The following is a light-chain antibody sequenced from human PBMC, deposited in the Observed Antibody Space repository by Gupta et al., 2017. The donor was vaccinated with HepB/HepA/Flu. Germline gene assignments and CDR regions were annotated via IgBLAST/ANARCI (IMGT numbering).Light chain of an antibody. CDR3: QQRSNWPPWT. Sequence: EIVLTQSPATLSLSPGERATLSCRASQSVSSYLAWFQQRPGQAPRLLIYDASNRDTGIPARFSGSGYGTDFTLTISSRAPEDFAVYYCQQRSNWPPWTFGQGTKVEIK. V-gene: IGKV3-11*01. CDR1: QSVSSY. J-gene: IGKJ1*01. CDR2: DAS.